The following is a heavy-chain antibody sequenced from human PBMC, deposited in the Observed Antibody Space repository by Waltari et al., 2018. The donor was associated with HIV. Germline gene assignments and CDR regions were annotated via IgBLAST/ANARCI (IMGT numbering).Heavy chain of an antibody. CDR2: MFYSGRT. J-gene: IGHJ5*02. CDR3: ARDLRPQDVVGAGGWFDP. D-gene: IGHD1-26*01. V-gene: IGHV4-59*01. CDR1: GDSIKSYY. Sequence: QVQLQESGPGLVKPSETLSLTCTVSGDSIKSYYWSWIRQPPGKGLEWVGHMFYSGRTNYNPTFGSRVTISGDTSRNQFSLKLTSVTATDTAVYYCARDLRPQDVVGAGGWFDPWGQGTLVTVSS.